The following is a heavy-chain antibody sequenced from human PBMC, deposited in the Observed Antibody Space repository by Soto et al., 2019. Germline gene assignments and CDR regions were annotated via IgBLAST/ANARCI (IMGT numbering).Heavy chain of an antibody. CDR1: GFTFSSYA. D-gene: IGHD2-21*02. V-gene: IGHV3-23*01. Sequence: GGSLRLSCAASGFTFSSYAMSWVRQAPGKGLEWVSAISGSGGSTYYADSVKGRFTISRDNSKNTLYLQMNSLRAEDTAVYYCAKAGEKADPIVVVTAIRIYFDYWGQGTLVTVSS. CDR2: ISGSGGST. J-gene: IGHJ4*02. CDR3: AKAGEKADPIVVVTAIRIYFDY.